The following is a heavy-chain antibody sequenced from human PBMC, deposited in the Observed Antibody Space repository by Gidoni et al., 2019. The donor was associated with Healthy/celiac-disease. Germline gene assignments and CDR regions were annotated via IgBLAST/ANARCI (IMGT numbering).Heavy chain of an antibody. CDR2: ISGSGGST. CDR1: GFTFSSSA. D-gene: IGHD1-26*01. J-gene: IGHJ6*03. Sequence: EVQLLESGGGLVQPGGSLRLPCAASGFTFSSSAMGWVPQAPGKGLEGVSAISGSGGSTYYADSVKGRFTISRDNSKNTLYLQMNSLRAEDTAVYYCAKDLYSGQENYYHYMDVWGKGTTVTVSS. CDR3: AKDLYSGQENYYHYMDV. V-gene: IGHV3-23*01.